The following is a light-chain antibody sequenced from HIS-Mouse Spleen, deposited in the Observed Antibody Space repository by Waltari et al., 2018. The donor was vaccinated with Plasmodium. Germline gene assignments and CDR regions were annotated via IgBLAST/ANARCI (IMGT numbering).Light chain of an antibody. Sequence: QSVLTQPPPASGTPGQRVTISCSGSSSNLGSNTVNWYQQLPGTAPKLLIYSNNQRPSGVPDRFSGSKSGTSASLAISGLQSEDEADYYCAAWDDSLNGRVFGGGTKLTVL. V-gene: IGLV1-44*01. CDR1: SSNLGSNT. CDR2: SNN. CDR3: AAWDDSLNGRV. J-gene: IGLJ3*02.